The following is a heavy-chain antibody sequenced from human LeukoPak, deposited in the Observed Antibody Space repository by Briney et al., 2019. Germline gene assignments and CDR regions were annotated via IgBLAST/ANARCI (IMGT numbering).Heavy chain of an antibody. CDR1: GFSLSTSGMC. D-gene: IGHD2/OR15-2a*01. J-gene: IGHJ4*02. Sequence: SGPALVKPTQALTLTCTFSGFSLSTSGMCVSWIRQPPGKALEWLARIDWDDDKYYSTSLKTRLTISKDTSKNQVVLTMTNMDPVDTATYYCARRIVTRYYFDYWGQGALVTVSS. CDR3: ARRIVTRYYFDY. V-gene: IGHV2-70*11. CDR2: IDWDDDK.